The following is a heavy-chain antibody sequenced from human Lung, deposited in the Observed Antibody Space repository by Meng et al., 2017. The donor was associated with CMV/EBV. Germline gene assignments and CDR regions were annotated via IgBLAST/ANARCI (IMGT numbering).Heavy chain of an antibody. J-gene: IGHJ5*02. CDR3: ARRYSSGYSNWFDP. CDR2: IHPNSGGT. Sequence: SGSTFTGYYMHWVRQAPGQGLEWMGWIHPNSGGTNYAQKFQGRVTMTRDTSISTAYMELSRLRSDDTAVYYCARRYSSGYSNWFDPWGQGTLVTVSS. D-gene: IGHD3-22*01. V-gene: IGHV1-2*02. CDR1: GSTFTGYY.